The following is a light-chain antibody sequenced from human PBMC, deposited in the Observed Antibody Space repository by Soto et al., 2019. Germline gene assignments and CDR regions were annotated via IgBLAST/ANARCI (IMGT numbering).Light chain of an antibody. CDR2: SNN. J-gene: IGLJ1*01. CDR1: SSNIGSNT. Sequence: QSVLTQPPSASGTPGQRVTISCSGSSSNIGSNTVNWYQQFPGTAPKLLIYSNNQRPSGVPDRFSGSKSGTSASLAISGHQSEDEADYYCAAWDDSLNGLFGTGTKVTVL. V-gene: IGLV1-44*01. CDR3: AAWDDSLNGL.